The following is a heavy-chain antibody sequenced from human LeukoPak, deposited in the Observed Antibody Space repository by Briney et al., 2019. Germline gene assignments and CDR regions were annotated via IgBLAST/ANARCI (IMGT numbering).Heavy chain of an antibody. J-gene: IGHJ4*02. Sequence: SETLSLTCTVSGGSISSGSYYWSWIRQPAGKGLEWIGRIYTSGSTNYNPSLKSRVTISVDTSKSQFSLKLSSVTAADTAVYYCARRGGGSYTFDYWGQGTLVTVSS. CDR3: ARRGGGSYTFDY. CDR2: IYTSGST. V-gene: IGHV4-61*02. D-gene: IGHD1-26*01. CDR1: GGSISSGSYY.